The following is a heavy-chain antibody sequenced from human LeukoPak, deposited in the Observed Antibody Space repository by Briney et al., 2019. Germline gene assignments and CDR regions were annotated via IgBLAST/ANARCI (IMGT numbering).Heavy chain of an antibody. D-gene: IGHD3-10*01. CDR2: ISSSSSYI. V-gene: IGHV3-21*01. CDR3: ARGGGTMVRGVIIRTSINYGMDV. CDR1: GFTFSSYS. J-gene: IGHJ6*02. Sequence: GGSLRLSCAASGFTFSSYSMNWVRQAPGKGLEWVSSISSSSSYIYYADSVKGRFTISRDNSKNTLYLQMNSLRAEDTAVYYCARGGGTMVRGVIIRTSINYGMDVWGQGTTVTVSS.